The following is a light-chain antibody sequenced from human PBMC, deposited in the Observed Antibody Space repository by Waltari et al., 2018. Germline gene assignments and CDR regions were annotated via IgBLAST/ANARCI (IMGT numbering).Light chain of an antibody. Sequence: AIQMTQSPSSLSASIGDSVTITCRASQAIRNELGRYQQKPGKAPKLLISAASSLQTVVPSRFSGSGSGTEFTLTITSLQPEDFAIYYCLQDSNYPRTFGQGTKVEIK. CDR1: QAIRNE. CDR3: LQDSNYPRT. CDR2: AAS. V-gene: IGKV1-6*01. J-gene: IGKJ1*01.